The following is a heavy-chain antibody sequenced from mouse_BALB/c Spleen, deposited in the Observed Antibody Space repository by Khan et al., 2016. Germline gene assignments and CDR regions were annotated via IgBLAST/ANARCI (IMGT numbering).Heavy chain of an antibody. CDR1: GFTFSRFG. CDR2: ISSGSSTI. J-gene: IGHJ2*01. Sequence: EVELVGSGGGLVQPGGSRKLSCAASGFTFSRFGMHWVRQTPEKGLEWVAFISSGSSTIYYTDTLKGRFTISRDNPKNALLLQMTSLRSEDTAMYYCTRGDYWGQGTTLTVSS. CDR3: TRGDY. V-gene: IGHV5-17*02.